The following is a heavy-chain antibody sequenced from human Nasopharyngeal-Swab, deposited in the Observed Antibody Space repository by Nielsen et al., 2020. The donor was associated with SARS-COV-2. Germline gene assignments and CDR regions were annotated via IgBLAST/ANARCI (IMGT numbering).Heavy chain of an antibody. V-gene: IGHV4-4*02. D-gene: IGHD3-3*01. J-gene: IGHJ4*02. CDR1: GGSIYSSNW. CDR2: IHDSGTT. Sequence: SETMSLTCTVSGGSIYSSNWWSWVRQSPGRGLEWIGEIHDSGTTDYNPSLKSRVTISVDKSKNQFSLKLSSVTAADTAVYYCARVNRITIFGVVPYFDYWGQGTLVTVSS. CDR3: ARVNRITIFGVVPYFDY.